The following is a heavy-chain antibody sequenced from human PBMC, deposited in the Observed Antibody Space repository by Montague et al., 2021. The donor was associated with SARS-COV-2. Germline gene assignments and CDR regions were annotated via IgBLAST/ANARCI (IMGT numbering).Heavy chain of an antibody. CDR1: GGSIRTSSYY. J-gene: IGHJ3*02. D-gene: IGHD2-2*01. V-gene: IGHV4-39*01. Sequence: SETLSLTCTVSGGSIRTSSYYWGWIRQPPGKGLDWIGSIYYSGSTYYNPSLKGRVSISVDTSKNQFSLKLSSVNAADTAVYYCAMRGDALDPFDIWGQGTMVSVSS. CDR3: AMRGDALDPFDI. CDR2: IYYSGST.